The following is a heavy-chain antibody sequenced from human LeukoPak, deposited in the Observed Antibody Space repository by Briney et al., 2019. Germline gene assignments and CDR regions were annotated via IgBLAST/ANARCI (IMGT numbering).Heavy chain of an antibody. D-gene: IGHD3-10*01. CDR1: GFTFSSYE. J-gene: IGHJ6*02. V-gene: IGHV3-48*03. CDR2: ITKSSNTI. Sequence: GGSLRLSCAASGFTFSSYEVSWVRQAPGKGLEWASYITKSSNTIYYADSVKGRFTISRDNAQNSLYQQMNSLRAEDTAVYYCARGLWFGEGFGMDVWGQGTTVTVSS. CDR3: ARGLWFGEGFGMDV.